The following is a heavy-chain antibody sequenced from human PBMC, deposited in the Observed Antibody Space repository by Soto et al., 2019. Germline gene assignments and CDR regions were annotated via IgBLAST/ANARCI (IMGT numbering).Heavy chain of an antibody. CDR1: GGTFSSYA. J-gene: IGHJ6*02. CDR3: ARDPILTGYAYYGMDV. D-gene: IGHD3-9*01. V-gene: IGHV1-69*13. CDR2: IIPILGTA. Sequence: SVKVSCKASGGTFSSYAISWVRQAPGQGLEWMGGIIPILGTANYAQKFQGRVTITADESTSTAYMELSSLRSEDTAVYYCARDPILTGYAYYGMDVWGQGTTVPSP.